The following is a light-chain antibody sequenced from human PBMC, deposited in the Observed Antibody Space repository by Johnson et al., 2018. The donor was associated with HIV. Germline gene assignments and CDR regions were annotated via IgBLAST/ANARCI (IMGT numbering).Light chain of an antibody. V-gene: IGLV1-51*02. J-gene: IGLJ1*01. CDR3: GTWDSSLSAYV. CDR2: ENN. CDR1: SSNIGNNY. Sequence: QSVLTQPPSVSAAPGQKVTISRSGSSSNIGNNYVSWYQQLPGTAPKLLIYENNKRPSGIPDRFSGSKSGTSATLGITGLQTGDEAEYYCGTWDSSLSAYVFGTGTKVTVL.